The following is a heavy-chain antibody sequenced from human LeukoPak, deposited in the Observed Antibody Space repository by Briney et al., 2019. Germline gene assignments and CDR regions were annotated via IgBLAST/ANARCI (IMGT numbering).Heavy chain of an antibody. D-gene: IGHD5-18*01. CDR3: ARTRGYGYGPNFDY. J-gene: IGHJ4*02. CDR2: ISGSGAGT. CDR1: GFTFSDYA. V-gene: IGHV3-23*01. Sequence: GGSLRLSCAASGFTFSDYAMSWVRQAPGKGLEWVSAISGSGAGTYYADSVKGRFTISRDNAKNSLYLQMNSLRAEDTAVYYCARTRGYGYGPNFDYWGQGTLVTVSS.